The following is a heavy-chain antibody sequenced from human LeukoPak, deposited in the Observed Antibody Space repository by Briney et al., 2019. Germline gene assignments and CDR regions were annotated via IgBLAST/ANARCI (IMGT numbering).Heavy chain of an antibody. D-gene: IGHD4-17*01. CDR2: IYYSGST. CDR1: GGSFSGYY. CDR3: ARAPHDYGDYGPLTG. Sequence: SETLSLTCAVYGGSFSGYYWSWIRQPPGKGLEWIGYIYYSGSTNYNPSLKSRVTISVDTSKNQFSLKLSSVTAADTAVYYCARAPHDYGDYGPLTGWGQGTLVTVSS. V-gene: IGHV4-59*01. J-gene: IGHJ4*02.